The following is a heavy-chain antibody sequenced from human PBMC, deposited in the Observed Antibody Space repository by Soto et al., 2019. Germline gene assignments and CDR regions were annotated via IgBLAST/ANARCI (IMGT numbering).Heavy chain of an antibody. CDR2: ISASGDAT. Sequence: GGALRVSCAASGFIFSNYGLAWVRQSPGKGLEFVSAISASGDATYYADPVKGRFTISRDNSENTLSLQMNSLGAEDTAVFYCAKEAGHSQPFDYWGLGTLVTVSS. D-gene: IGHD6-13*01. CDR1: GFIFSNYG. J-gene: IGHJ4*02. CDR3: AKEAGHSQPFDY. V-gene: IGHV3-23*01.